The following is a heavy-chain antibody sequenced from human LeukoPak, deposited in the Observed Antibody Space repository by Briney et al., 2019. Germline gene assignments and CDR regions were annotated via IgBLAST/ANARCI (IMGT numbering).Heavy chain of an antibody. J-gene: IGHJ4*02. CDR1: GYTFTSYG. V-gene: IGHV1-18*04. Sequence: GASVKVSCKASGYTFTSYGISWVRQAPGQGLEWMGWISAYNGNTNYAQKLQGRVTMTTDTSTSTAYMELRSLRSDDTAVYYCARDLGARAVDGSFDYWGQGTLVTVSS. CDR3: ARDLGARAVDGSFDY. CDR2: ISAYNGNT. D-gene: IGHD6-19*01.